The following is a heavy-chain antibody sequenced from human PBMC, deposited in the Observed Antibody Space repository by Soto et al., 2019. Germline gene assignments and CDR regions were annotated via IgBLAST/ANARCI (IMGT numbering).Heavy chain of an antibody. D-gene: IGHD1-26*01. CDR3: ATEMGATQGPFDN. CDR1: VFPFGANA. V-gene: IGHV3-23*01. Sequence: GGSLRLSCVVSVFPFGANAMSWVRQAPGKGLEWVSGLSNTGRRTSYADSVKGRFNISRDNSENTVYLQMNSLRVEDTAVYYCATEMGATQGPFDNWGQGTLVTVSS. CDR2: LSNTGRRT. J-gene: IGHJ4*02.